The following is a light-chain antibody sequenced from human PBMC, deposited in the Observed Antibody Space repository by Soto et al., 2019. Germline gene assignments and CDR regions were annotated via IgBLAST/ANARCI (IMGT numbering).Light chain of an antibody. J-gene: IGKJ4*01. CDR2: VSS. V-gene: IGKV3-20*01. CDR3: QQYVTGPLT. Sequence: EIVLTQSPGTLSLSPGERATLSCRASQSFISIYLSWYHHKPVQSPRRLIYVSSHSATGIPDRFSGSGSGTDFTLTIWRLETEDFVAYYCQQYVTGPLTFGRGNKV. CDR1: QSFISIY.